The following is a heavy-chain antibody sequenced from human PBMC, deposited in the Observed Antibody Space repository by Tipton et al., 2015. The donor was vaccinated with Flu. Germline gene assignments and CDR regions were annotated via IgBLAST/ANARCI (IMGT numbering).Heavy chain of an antibody. D-gene: IGHD4-17*01. J-gene: IGHJ2*01. CDR3: ARMEWTVTTPRYFDL. V-gene: IGHV4-31*03. CDR1: GGPITSGADY. Sequence: TLSLTCTVSGGPITSGADYWSWIRQHPGKGLEWIGHIYYIGTTHYNPSLKSRVTISMDTSKNQFSLKLSSMTAADTAVYYCARMEWTVTTPRYFDLWGRGTLVTVSS. CDR2: IYYIGTT.